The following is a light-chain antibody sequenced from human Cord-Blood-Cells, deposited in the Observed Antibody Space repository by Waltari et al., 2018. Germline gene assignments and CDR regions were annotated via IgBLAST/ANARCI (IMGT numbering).Light chain of an antibody. Sequence: DIQMTQSPSSLSASVGDRVTITCRASQCISSYLNWYQKKPGKAPKLLIYAPSSFQSGVTSRFSVSGSGTDFTLSISSLHPEDVATYYGRQSYSTLSLTFGGGTKVEIK. CDR2: APS. CDR1: QCISSY. V-gene: IGKV1-39*01. CDR3: RQSYSTLSLT. J-gene: IGKJ4*01.